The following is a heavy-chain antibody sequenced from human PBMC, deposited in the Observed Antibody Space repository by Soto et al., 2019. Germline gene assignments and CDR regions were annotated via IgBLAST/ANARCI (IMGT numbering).Heavy chain of an antibody. CDR2: MNPNSGNT. Sequence: GASVKVSCKASGYTFTSYDINWVRQATGQGLEWMGWMNPNSGNTGYAQKFQGRVTMTRNTSISTAYMELSSLRSEDTAVYYCARGRITMVRGVILPVYWGQGTLVTVSS. J-gene: IGHJ4*02. CDR3: ARGRITMVRGVILPVY. D-gene: IGHD3-10*01. V-gene: IGHV1-8*01. CDR1: GYTFTSYD.